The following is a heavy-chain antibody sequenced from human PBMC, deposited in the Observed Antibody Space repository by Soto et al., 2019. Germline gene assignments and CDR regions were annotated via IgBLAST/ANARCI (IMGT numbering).Heavy chain of an antibody. CDR3: VVTLRTSGWVFDY. CDR2: IWYDGSKK. CDR1: GFTFNNFG. D-gene: IGHD6-19*01. Sequence: GGSLRLSCAASGFTFNNFGMHWVRQAPGKGLEWVALIWYDGSKKYYADSVKGRFTISRDNSKNTLYLQMDSLRAEDTAVYYCVVTLRTSGWVFDYWGQGALVTVSS. J-gene: IGHJ4*02. V-gene: IGHV3-33*01.